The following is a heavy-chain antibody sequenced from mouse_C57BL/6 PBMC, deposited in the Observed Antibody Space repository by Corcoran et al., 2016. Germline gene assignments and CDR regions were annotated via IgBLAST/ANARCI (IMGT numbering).Heavy chain of an antibody. V-gene: IGHV1-19*01. D-gene: IGHD1-1*01. CDR3: ARREVAPLDFDY. J-gene: IGHJ2*01. CDR2: INPYNGGT. Sequence: EVQLQQSGPVLVKPGASVKMSCKASGYTFTDYYMNWVKQSHGKSLEWIGVINPYNGGTSYNQKFKGKATLTVDKSSSTAYMELNSLTSEDSAVYYCARREVAPLDFDYWGQGTTLTVSS. CDR1: GYTFTDYY.